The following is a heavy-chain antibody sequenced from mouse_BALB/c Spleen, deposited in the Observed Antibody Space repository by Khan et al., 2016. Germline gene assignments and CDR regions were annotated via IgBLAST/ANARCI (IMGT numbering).Heavy chain of an antibody. Sequence: QIQLVQSGPELKKPGETVKISCKASGYTFKNHGMNWVKQAPGKGLKWMGWINTYTGEPTYVEDFKGRFAFSLETSANTAYLQINNLKNEDTATYYGARPPFFSYVMVYWGQGTSSTVAS. J-gene: IGHJ4*01. CDR3: ARPPFFSYVMVY. V-gene: IGHV9-3-1*01. CDR2: INTYTGEP. CDR1: GYTFKNHG.